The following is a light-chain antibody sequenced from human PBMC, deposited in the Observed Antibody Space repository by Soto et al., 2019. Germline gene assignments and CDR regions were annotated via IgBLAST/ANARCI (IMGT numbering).Light chain of an antibody. CDR3: QQYDNLPLT. V-gene: IGKV1-33*01. CDR2: DAS. J-gene: IGKJ3*01. CDR1: QDISNY. Sequence: DIQMTQSPSSLSASVGDRVTITCQASQDISNYLNWYQQKPGKAPKFLIYDASNLETGVPSRFSGSRSGTDFTLTISSLQPEVIATYYCQQYDNLPLTFGPGTKVDIK.